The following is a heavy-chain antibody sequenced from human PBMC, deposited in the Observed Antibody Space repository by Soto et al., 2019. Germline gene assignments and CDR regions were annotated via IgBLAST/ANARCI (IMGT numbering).Heavy chain of an antibody. V-gene: IGHV2-5*02. CDR2: IYWDDDK. D-gene: IGHD3-16*01. J-gene: IGHJ5*02. CDR1: GFSLTTRGVG. CDR3: AHIPNYYQYDWFDP. Sequence: QITLKESGPTLVKPTQTLTLTCTFSGFSLTTRGVGVGWIRQPPGKALECLALIYWDDDKRYSPSLQSSLSITNDTSTNHVALTKTNVDPVDTATYYCAHIPNYYQYDWFDPWCQGTLVSVSS.